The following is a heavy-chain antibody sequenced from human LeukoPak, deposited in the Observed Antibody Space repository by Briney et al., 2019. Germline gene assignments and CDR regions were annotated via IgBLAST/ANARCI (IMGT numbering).Heavy chain of an antibody. Sequence: GGSLRLSCAASELTSSTSWMSWVRQAPGKGLEWVAVISYDGSNKYYADSVKGRFTISRDNSKNTLYLQMNSLRAEDTAVYYCAKDNDDSSGYYPAYWGQGTLVTVSS. CDR2: ISYDGSNK. D-gene: IGHD3-22*01. V-gene: IGHV3-30*18. J-gene: IGHJ4*02. CDR1: ELTSSTSW. CDR3: AKDNDDSSGYYPAY.